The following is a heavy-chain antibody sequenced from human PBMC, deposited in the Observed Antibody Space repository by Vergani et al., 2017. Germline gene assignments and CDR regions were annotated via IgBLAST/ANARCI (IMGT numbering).Heavy chain of an antibody. V-gene: IGHV3-23*04. Sequence: EVQLVESGGGLVQPGGSLRLSCAASGFTVSSNYMSWVRQAPGKGLEWVSAISGSGGSTYYADSVKGRFTISRDNSKNTLYLQMNSLRAEDTAVYYCANLKRGYSGYDPYYFDYWGQGTLVTVSS. CDR1: GFTVSSNY. CDR2: ISGSGGST. CDR3: ANLKRGYSGYDPYYFDY. D-gene: IGHD5-12*01. J-gene: IGHJ4*02.